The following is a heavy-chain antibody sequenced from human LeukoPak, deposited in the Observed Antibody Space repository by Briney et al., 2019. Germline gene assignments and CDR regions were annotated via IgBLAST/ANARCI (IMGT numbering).Heavy chain of an antibody. D-gene: IGHD6-13*01. J-gene: IGHJ5*02. V-gene: IGHV4-34*01. CDR2: INHSGST. CDR1: GGSFSGYY. CDR3: ARQLSSSMFDP. Sequence: SETLSLTCAVYGGSFSGYYWSWIRQPPGKGLEWIGEINHSGSTNYNPSLKSRVTISVDTSKNQFSLKLSSVTAADTAVYYCARQLSSSMFDPWGQGTLVTVSS.